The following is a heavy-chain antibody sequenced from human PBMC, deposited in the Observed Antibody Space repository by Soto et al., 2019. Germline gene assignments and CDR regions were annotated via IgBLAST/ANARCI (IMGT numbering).Heavy chain of an antibody. D-gene: IGHD6-13*01. CDR2: SNPSSGST. J-gene: IGHJ4*02. Sequence: QVQLVQSGAEVKKPGASVKLSCRTSGYTFTHYYIHWVRPAPGQGLEWLGISNPSSGSTNYAQDFQVRVTLTMDTSTTTVYMELSGLRAEDTAIFYGARDLAAGDHWGQGNLVTVSS. V-gene: IGHV1-46*01. CDR1: GYTFTHYY. CDR3: ARDLAAGDH.